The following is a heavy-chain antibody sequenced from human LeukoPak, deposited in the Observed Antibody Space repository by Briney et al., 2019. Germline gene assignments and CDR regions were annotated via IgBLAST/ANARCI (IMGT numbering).Heavy chain of an antibody. J-gene: IGHJ4*02. V-gene: IGHV3-23*01. Sequence: HPGGSLRLSCSASEFTFSNYAMSWVRQAPGKGLEWFSVVSGSDSRTYYTDSVKGRFAISRDSSLNTVYLEMNSLRADDTAVYYCAKGLSSLVWGDFDHWGQGSLVTVSS. CDR1: EFTFSNYA. CDR2: VSGSDSRT. CDR3: AKGLSSLVWGDFDH. D-gene: IGHD3-16*01.